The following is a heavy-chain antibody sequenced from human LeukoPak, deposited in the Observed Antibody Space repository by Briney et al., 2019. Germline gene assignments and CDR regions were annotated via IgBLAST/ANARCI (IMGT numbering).Heavy chain of an antibody. D-gene: IGHD2-2*01. V-gene: IGHV1-8*03. J-gene: IGHJ5*02. Sequence: ASVKVSCKASGYTFTSYDINWVRQATGQGLEWMGWMNPNSGNTGYAQKFQGRVTITRNTSISTAYMELSSLRSEDTAVYYCARGRLWNIVVVPAAVNWFDPWGQGTLVTVSS. CDR1: GYTFTSYD. CDR3: ARGRLWNIVVVPAAVNWFDP. CDR2: MNPNSGNT.